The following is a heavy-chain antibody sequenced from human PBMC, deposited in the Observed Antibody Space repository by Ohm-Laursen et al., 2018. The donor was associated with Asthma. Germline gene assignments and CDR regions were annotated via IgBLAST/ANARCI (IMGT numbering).Heavy chain of an antibody. CDR3: ARGDYLNDVDIVSAPMTYYYGMDV. J-gene: IGHJ6*02. Sequence: SLRLSCSATGISLSEYGMHWVRQAPGKGLEWVAVISYDGSNKYYADSVKGRFTLSRDNAKNSLYLQMNSLRSEDTAVYYCARGDYLNDVDIVSAPMTYYYGMDVWGQGTTVTVSS. CDR2: ISYDGSNK. CDR1: GISLSEYG. D-gene: IGHD5/OR15-5a*01. V-gene: IGHV3-30*03.